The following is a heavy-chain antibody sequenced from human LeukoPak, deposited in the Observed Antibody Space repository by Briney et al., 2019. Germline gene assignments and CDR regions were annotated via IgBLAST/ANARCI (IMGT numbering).Heavy chain of an antibody. CDR3: ARHNGRGDI. D-gene: IGHD1-14*01. CDR2: MDSSGNS. V-gene: IGHV4-4*09. Sequence: SETLSLTCTVCGGSISNHYRSWIRQPPGKGLECIGRMDSSGNSDYSRAVTSRVNISVDTHKNQYSMGLTSMTAADTAIYYCARHNGRGDIWGQGTLVSVSS. J-gene: IGHJ3*02. CDR1: GGSISNHY.